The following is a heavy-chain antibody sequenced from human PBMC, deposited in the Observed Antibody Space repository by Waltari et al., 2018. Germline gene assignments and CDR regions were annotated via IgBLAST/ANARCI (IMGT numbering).Heavy chain of an antibody. Sequence: QVQLQESGPGLVKPSETLSLTCTVSGGSISSYYWSWIRQPPGKGLEWLGYIYYSGRTNYNPTLKSRVTISVDTSKNQFSLKLSAVTAADTAVYYCARDRGRFLEWLPTSSYWYFDLWGRGTLVTVSS. CDR3: ARDRGRFLEWLPTSSYWYFDL. V-gene: IGHV4-59*01. CDR1: GGSISSYY. J-gene: IGHJ2*01. D-gene: IGHD3-3*01. CDR2: IYYSGRT.